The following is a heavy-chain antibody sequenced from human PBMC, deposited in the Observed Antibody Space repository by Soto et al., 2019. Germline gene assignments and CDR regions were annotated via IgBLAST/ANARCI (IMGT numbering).Heavy chain of an antibody. D-gene: IGHD3-9*01. CDR2: ISSSSSTI. Sequence: GGSLRLSCAASGFTFSSYSMNWVRQAPGKGLEWVSYISSSSSTIYYADSVKGRFTISRDNAKNSLYLQMNSLRDEDTAVYYCASERRYFDWLLPSSAFDIWGQGTMVTVSS. CDR1: GFTFSSYS. V-gene: IGHV3-48*02. J-gene: IGHJ3*02. CDR3: ASERRYFDWLLPSSAFDI.